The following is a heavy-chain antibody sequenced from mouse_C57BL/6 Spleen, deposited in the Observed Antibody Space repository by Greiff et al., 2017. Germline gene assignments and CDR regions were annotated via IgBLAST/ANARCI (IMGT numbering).Heavy chain of an antibody. CDR1: GFTFSSYG. D-gene: IGHD3-3*01. CDR2: ISSGGSYT. Sequence: DVQLVESGGDLVKPGGSLKLSCAASGFTFSSYGMSWVRQTPDKRLEWVATISSGGSYTYYPDSVKGRFTISRDNAKNTLYLQMSSLKSEDTAMYYCERHRGQRSAWFAYWGQGTLVTVSA. J-gene: IGHJ3*01. V-gene: IGHV5-6*01. CDR3: ERHRGQRSAWFAY.